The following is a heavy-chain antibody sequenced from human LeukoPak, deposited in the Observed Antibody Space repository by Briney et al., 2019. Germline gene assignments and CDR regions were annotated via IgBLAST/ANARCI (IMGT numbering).Heavy chain of an antibody. CDR1: GFTFSDYW. J-gene: IGHJ5*02. Sequence: GGSLRLSCEASGFTFSDYWMHWVRQAPGKGLVWVARINFDGSGTSYAASVKGRFTISRDNAKNTVFLQMNSLRAEDTAVYYCTRTTTLIWWFDPWGQGTLVFVSS. V-gene: IGHV3-74*01. D-gene: IGHD4-11*01. CDR3: TRTTTLIWWFDP. CDR2: INFDGSGT.